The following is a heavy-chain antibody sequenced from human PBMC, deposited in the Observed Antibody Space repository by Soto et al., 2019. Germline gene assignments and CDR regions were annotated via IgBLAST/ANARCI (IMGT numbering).Heavy chain of an antibody. J-gene: IGHJ6*02. CDR2: INQDGSEK. CDR3: WREVWYYDFWSGQMAGVDV. CDR1: GFSFSSYW. Sequence: PGGSLRLSCAASGFSFSSYWMSWVRQAPGKGLEWVANINQDGSEKYYVDSVKGRFTISRDNAKNSLYLQMNRLRGEDTAVYYCWREVWYYDFWSGQMAGVDVWGQGTTVTVSS. D-gene: IGHD3-3*01. V-gene: IGHV3-7*05.